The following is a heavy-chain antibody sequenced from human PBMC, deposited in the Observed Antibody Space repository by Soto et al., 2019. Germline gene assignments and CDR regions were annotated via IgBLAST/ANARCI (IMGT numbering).Heavy chain of an antibody. CDR3: ARNMDYYYGPGSGNGHGV. CDR1: GYTFTAYY. J-gene: IGHJ6*02. D-gene: IGHD3-10*01. CDR2: IYPKFGDT. Sequence: QVQLVQSGAEVKEPGDSVRVSCEASGYTFTAYYIHWVRQAPGQGLEWMGWIYPKFGDTTYAQDFQGRLTLTRDMSISTVYMDLSRLTSDDTAIYYCARNMDYYYGPGSGNGHGVWGQGTTVNVFS. V-gene: IGHV1-2*02.